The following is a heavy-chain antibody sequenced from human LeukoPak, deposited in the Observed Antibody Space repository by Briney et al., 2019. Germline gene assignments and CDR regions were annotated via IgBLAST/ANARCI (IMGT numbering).Heavy chain of an antibody. CDR3: ARDPGVDTAMVFDY. CDR1: GYTFTSYD. CDR2: MNPNSGNT. Sequence: ASVKVSCKASGYTFTSYDINWVRQATGQGLEWMGWMNPNSGNTGYAQKFQGRVTMTRNTSISTAYMELSSLRSDDTAVYYCARDPGVDTAMVFDYWGQGTLVTVSS. V-gene: IGHV1-8*01. D-gene: IGHD5-18*01. J-gene: IGHJ4*02.